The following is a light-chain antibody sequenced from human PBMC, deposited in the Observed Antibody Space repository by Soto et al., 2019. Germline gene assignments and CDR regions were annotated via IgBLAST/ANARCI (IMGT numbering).Light chain of an antibody. V-gene: IGKV4-1*01. CDR3: KQYYNTPLT. CDR1: QNLVYGSNNDSY. J-gene: IGKJ4*01. Sequence: IVMTQSPDSLAVSLGESATINCKSSQNLVYGSNNDSYLAWYQQRRGHRPKQLFYWASTRESGVPDRFSGSGSGIDFSLTISNLQAEDVAIYYCKQYYNTPLTFGLGHKVEI. CDR2: WAS.